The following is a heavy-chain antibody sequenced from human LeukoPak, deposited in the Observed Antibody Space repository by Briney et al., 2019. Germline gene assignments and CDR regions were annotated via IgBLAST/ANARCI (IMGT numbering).Heavy chain of an antibody. CDR2: ISYDGSNK. CDR1: GFTFSSYA. Sequence: GRSLRLSCAASGFTFSSYAMHWVRQAPGKGLEWVAVISYDGSNKDYADSVKGRFTISRDNSKNTLYLQMNSLRAEDTAVYYCARDRDGHYFDYWGQGTLVTVSS. V-gene: IGHV3-30*04. D-gene: IGHD2-21*02. J-gene: IGHJ4*02. CDR3: ARDRDGHYFDY.